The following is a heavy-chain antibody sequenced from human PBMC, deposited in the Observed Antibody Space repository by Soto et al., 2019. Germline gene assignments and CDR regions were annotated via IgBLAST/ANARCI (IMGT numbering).Heavy chain of an antibody. D-gene: IGHD6-13*01. CDR2: IYHSGST. CDR1: GGSISSGGYS. Sequence: SETLSLTCAVSGGSISSGGYSWSWIRQPPGKGLEWIGYIYHSGSTNYNPSLKSRVTISVDTSKNQFSLKLSSVTAADTAVYYCARHPEYSSSGPIDYWGQGTLVTVSS. V-gene: IGHV4-61*08. J-gene: IGHJ4*02. CDR3: ARHPEYSSSGPIDY.